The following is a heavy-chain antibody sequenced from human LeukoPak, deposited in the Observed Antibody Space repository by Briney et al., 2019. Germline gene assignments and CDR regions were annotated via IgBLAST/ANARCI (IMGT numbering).Heavy chain of an antibody. J-gene: IGHJ4*02. Sequence: SGGSLRLSCAASGFTFSSYWMSWVRQAPGKGLESVANIKQDGSEKYYVDSVKGRFTISRDNPKNSLYLQMNSLRAEDTAVYYCAREVRLGELSFFDYWGQGTLVTVSS. CDR1: GFTFSSYW. CDR3: AREVRLGELSFFDY. D-gene: IGHD3-16*02. V-gene: IGHV3-7*01. CDR2: IKQDGSEK.